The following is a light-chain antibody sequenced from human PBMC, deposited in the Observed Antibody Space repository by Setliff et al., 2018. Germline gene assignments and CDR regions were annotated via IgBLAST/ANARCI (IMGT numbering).Light chain of an antibody. CDR2: DVI. V-gene: IGLV2-14*03. CDR1: SSDIGGYNY. Sequence: QSVLTQPASVSGSPGQSITISCTGTSSDIGGYNYVSWYQQHPGKAPKLMIYDVINRPSGISHRFSGSKSGNTASLTISGLQPEDEADYYCASYTATSTPRDVFGTGTKVTVL. J-gene: IGLJ1*01. CDR3: ASYTATSTPRDV.